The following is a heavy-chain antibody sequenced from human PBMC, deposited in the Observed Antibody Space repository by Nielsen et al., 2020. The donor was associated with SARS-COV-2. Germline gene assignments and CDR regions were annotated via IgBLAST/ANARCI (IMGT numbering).Heavy chain of an antibody. CDR3: ARGRKYYYDSSGLFRY. D-gene: IGHD3-22*01. Sequence: ASVKVSCKASGYTFTSYGISWVRQAPGQGLEWMGWISAYNGNTNYAQKLRGRVTMTTDTSTSTAYMELRSLRSDDTAVYYCARGRKYYYDSSGLFRYWGQGTLVTVSS. CDR2: ISAYNGNT. J-gene: IGHJ4*02. V-gene: IGHV1-18*01. CDR1: GYTFTSYG.